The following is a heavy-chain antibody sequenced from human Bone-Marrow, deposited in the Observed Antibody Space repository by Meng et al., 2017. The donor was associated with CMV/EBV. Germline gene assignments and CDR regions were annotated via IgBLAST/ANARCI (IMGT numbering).Heavy chain of an antibody. V-gene: IGHV4-59*01. J-gene: IGHJ5*02. Sequence: SETLSLTCIVSGGSISNYYWSWIRQSPGRGLEWIGYIYSSGNTNYNPSLKSRVTISVDASKNQFSLRLSSVTAADTAIYYCARGSTRDKFDPWGQGTLVTVSS. CDR3: ARGSTRDKFDP. D-gene: IGHD5-24*01. CDR2: IYSSGNT. CDR1: GGSISNYY.